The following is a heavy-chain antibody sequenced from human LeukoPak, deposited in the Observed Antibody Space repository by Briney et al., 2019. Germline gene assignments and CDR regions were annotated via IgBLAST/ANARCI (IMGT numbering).Heavy chain of an antibody. V-gene: IGHV4-59*08. J-gene: IGHJ5*02. D-gene: IGHD3-10*01. CDR1: GGSISGHY. Sequence: KPSETLSLTCTVSGGSISGHYWSWIRQPPGKGLEWIGHIYYSGSTNYNPSLKSRVTMSVDTSKNQFSLKVTSVTAADTAVYYCAIWGQSFGDNWLDPWGQGLLVTVSS. CDR2: IYYSGST. CDR3: AIWGQSFGDNWLDP.